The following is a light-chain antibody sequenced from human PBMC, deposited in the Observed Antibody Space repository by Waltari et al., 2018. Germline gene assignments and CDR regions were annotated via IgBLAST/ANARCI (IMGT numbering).Light chain of an antibody. CDR3: AIGHSSGGL. J-gene: IGLJ2*01. Sequence: PMLTQPASLSASPGTSASLTCTFSGGINVAGYHIFWYQQKPGSPPRYLLSYKSDSDKDQGSGVPCCFSGSKDSAANTWSLRISGLQSEEEADYYCAIGHSSGGLFGGGTRLTVL. CDR2: YKSDSDK. CDR1: GGINVAGYH. V-gene: IGLV5-45*01.